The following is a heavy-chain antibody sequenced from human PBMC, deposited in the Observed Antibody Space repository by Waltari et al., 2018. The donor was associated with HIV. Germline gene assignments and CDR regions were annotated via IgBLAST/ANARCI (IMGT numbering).Heavy chain of an antibody. V-gene: IGHV1-24*01. CDR1: GSLLTALS. J-gene: IGHJ6*02. Sequence: QVQLVQSEPAVKQPGASVKVSCKVSGSLLTALSIHWVRQAPGEGLEWMGGFDPEDRETIYAQKFQGRVTMTEDTSTDTTYMELSSLRSEDTAVYYCATTRQWLVHSGLDVWGQGTTVTVSS. D-gene: IGHD6-19*01. CDR2: FDPEDRET. CDR3: ATTRQWLVHSGLDV.